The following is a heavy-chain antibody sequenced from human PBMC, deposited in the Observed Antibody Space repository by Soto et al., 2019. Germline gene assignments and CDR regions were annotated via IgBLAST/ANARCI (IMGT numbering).Heavy chain of an antibody. J-gene: IGHJ6*02. CDR1: GGSISSTHW. CDR3: ARKYLTVAGPYYYYYGMDV. V-gene: IGHV4-4*02. Sequence: QVQLQESGPGLVKPSGTLSLTCAVSGGSISSTHWWSWVRQPPGKGLEWIGAIYHSGSTNYNPSLKKRVTKTVDKSKNQFSLKLSSVTAADTAVYYCARKYLTVAGPYYYYYGMDVWGQGTSVSVSS. CDR2: IYHSGST. D-gene: IGHD6-19*01.